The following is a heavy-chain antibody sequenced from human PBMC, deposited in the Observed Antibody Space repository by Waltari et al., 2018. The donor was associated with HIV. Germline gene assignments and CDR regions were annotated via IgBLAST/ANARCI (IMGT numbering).Heavy chain of an antibody. CDR3: AREDLRYFDY. D-gene: IGHD3-9*01. CDR1: GFTVSSYA. Sequence: QVQLVESGGGVVQPGRSLRLSCEASGFTVSSYAMHWVRQAQGKGLEGVAVISYDGSNKYYADSVKGRFTISRDNSKNTLYLQMNSLRAEDTAVYYCAREDLRYFDYWGQGTLVTVSS. J-gene: IGHJ4*02. V-gene: IGHV3-30*01. CDR2: ISYDGSNK.